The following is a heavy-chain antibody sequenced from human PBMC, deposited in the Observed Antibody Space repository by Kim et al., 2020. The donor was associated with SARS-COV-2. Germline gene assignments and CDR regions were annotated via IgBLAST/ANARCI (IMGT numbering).Heavy chain of an antibody. V-gene: IGHV3-49*03. Sequence: GGSLRLSCTASGFTFGDYAMSWFRQAPGKGLEWVGFIRSKAYGGTTEYAASVKGRFTISRDDSKSIAYLQMNSLKTEDTAVYYCTRAVQCSGGSCIKLIWGQGTLVTVSS. D-gene: IGHD2-15*01. CDR3: TRAVQCSGGSCIKLI. CDR1: GFTFGDYA. CDR2: IRSKAYGGTT. J-gene: IGHJ4*02.